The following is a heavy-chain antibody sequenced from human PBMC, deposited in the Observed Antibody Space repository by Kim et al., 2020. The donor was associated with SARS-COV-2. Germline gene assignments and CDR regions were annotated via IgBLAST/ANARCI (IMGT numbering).Heavy chain of an antibody. CDR3: ARGGYNFHWSLDL. V-gene: IGHV1-46*01. J-gene: IGHJ2*01. Sequence: ASVKVSCKASGYMFTSRYIHWVRQAPGQGLEWMGIILPSGGATDYAPVFRDRVTLTRDTSTSTVYMELSSLRSEDTALYYCARGGYNFHWSLDLWGRGTLVTVSS. CDR2: ILPSGGAT. D-gene: IGHD3-22*01. CDR1: GYMFTSRY.